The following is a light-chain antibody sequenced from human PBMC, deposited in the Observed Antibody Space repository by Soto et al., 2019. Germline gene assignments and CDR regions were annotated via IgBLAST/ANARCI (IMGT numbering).Light chain of an antibody. CDR1: QSVSSSY. J-gene: IGKJ1*01. CDR2: GAS. Sequence: VLTQSPGTLSLSPGESATLSCRASQSVSSSYLAWYQQKPGQAPRLLIYGASSRATGIQDRFSGSGSGTEFTLTIRRLEPEDFAVYYCQQYGSSGTCGQGTKVDIK. V-gene: IGKV3-20*01. CDR3: QQYGSSGT.